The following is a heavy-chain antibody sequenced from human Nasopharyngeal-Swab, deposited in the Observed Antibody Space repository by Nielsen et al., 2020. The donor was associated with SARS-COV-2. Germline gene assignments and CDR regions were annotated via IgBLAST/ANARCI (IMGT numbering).Heavy chain of an antibody. CDR3: ARTAIEGGYYRGDACDI. V-gene: IGHV5-51*01. CDR2: IYPGDSDT. Sequence: GESLKISCKGSGYSFISYWIGWVRQMHGTGLEWMGIIYPGDSDTRYSPSFQGQVTISADKSINTAYLQWSSLKASDTAMYYCARTAIEGGYYRGDACDIWGQGTMVTVSS. D-gene: IGHD3-22*01. CDR1: GYSFISYW. J-gene: IGHJ3*02.